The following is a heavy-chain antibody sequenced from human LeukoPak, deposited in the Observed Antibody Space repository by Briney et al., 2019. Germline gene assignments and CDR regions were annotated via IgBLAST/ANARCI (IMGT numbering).Heavy chain of an antibody. V-gene: IGHV4-4*02. Sequence: TASETLSLTCAVSGSSISSSTWWTWVRQPPGKGLEWIGEIFYSGSTNSNPSLKSRLTMSVDESKHEFSLKLTSVTAADTAIYYCASGGLVSRYLDHWGQGTLVTVSP. J-gene: IGHJ4*02. D-gene: IGHD3-9*01. CDR1: GSSISSSTW. CDR3: ASGGLVSRYLDH. CDR2: IFYSGST.